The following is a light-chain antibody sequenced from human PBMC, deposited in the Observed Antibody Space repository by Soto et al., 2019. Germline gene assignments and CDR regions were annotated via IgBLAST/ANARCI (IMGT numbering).Light chain of an antibody. V-gene: IGLV2-14*03. CDR2: DVT. CDR1: SSDIGDYNS. J-gene: IGLJ1*01. Sequence: QSALTQPASVSGSPGQSITISCSGISSDIGDYNSVSWYQHHPGKAPQLMIYDVTNRPSGVSNRFSGSKSGNTASLTISGLQAEDEADYYCSSFRSSSTLDVFGTGTKLTVL. CDR3: SSFRSSSTLDV.